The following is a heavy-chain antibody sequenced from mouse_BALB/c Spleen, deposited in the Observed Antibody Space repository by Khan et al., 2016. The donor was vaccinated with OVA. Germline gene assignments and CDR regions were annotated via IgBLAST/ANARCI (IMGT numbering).Heavy chain of an antibody. CDR3: VKQNYGTLYAMDY. Sequence: VQLQESGPALVAPSQSLSITCTVSGFSLTSYGVNWVRQPPGKGLEWLGVIWGDGSTNYHSVLISRRSISKDNSKSQVVLKLNSLQTDDTATYYCVKQNYGTLYAMDYWGQGTAVTVSS. D-gene: IGHD2-1*01. CDR2: IWGDGST. J-gene: IGHJ4*01. V-gene: IGHV2-3*01. CDR1: GFSLTSYG.